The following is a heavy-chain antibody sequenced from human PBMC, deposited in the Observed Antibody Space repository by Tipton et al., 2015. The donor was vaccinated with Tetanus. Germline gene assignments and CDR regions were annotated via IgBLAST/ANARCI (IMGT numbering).Heavy chain of an antibody. Sequence: TLSLTCTVSGGSVSSGSYYWSWIRQPPGKGLEWIGYIYYSGSTNYNPSLKSRVTISVDTSKNQFSLKLSSVTAADTAVYYCARGEWLFPWGQGTLVTVSS. CDR3: ARGEWLFP. CDR1: GGSVSSGSYY. D-gene: IGHD3-3*01. V-gene: IGHV4-61*01. J-gene: IGHJ5*02. CDR2: IYYSGST.